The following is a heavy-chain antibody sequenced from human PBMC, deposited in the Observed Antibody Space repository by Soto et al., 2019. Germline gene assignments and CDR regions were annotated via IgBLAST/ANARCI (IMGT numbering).Heavy chain of an antibody. CDR1: GFSFINGW. D-gene: IGHD2-15*01. CDR3: TTESTQRFCDGGPCYTLQTKIHDS. Sequence: EVQLVESGGGLVKPGGSLRLSCAASGFSFINGWMSWVRQAPGKGLEWVGRIKSKIDGGTTDFSATVKGRFTISRDDSKDTLYLQINSLKTEDTAVYYCTTESTQRFCDGGPCYTLQTKIHDSWGQGTLVTVSS. V-gene: IGHV3-15*01. J-gene: IGHJ4*02. CDR2: IKSKIDGGTT.